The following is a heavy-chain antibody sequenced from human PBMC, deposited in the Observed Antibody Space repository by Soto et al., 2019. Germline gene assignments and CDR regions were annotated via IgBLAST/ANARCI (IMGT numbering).Heavy chain of an antibody. CDR2: VFYGGT. CDR3: ASYRGALYFES. J-gene: IGHJ4*02. D-gene: IGHD3-16*01. V-gene: IGHV4-59*01. CDR1: GGTFSSYP. Sequence: SCKASGGTFSSYPITWIRQSPDKGLEWLGYVFYGGTDYNPSLGGRVSMSVETSKSQFSLKLTSVTVADTAVYYCASYRGALYFESWGPGILVTVSS.